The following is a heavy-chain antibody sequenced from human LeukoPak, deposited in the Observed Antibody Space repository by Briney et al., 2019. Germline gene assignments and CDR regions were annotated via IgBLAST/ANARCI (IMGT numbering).Heavy chain of an antibody. CDR2: ISYDGSNK. Sequence: GGSLRLSCAASGFTFSSYAMHWVRQAPGKGLEWVAVISYDGSNKYYVDSVKGRFTISRDNSKNTLYLQMNSLRAEDTAVYYCAREGREWLSVGLDYWGQGTLVTVSS. V-gene: IGHV3-30-3*01. CDR1: GFTFSSYA. CDR3: AREGREWLSVGLDY. J-gene: IGHJ4*02. D-gene: IGHD6-19*01.